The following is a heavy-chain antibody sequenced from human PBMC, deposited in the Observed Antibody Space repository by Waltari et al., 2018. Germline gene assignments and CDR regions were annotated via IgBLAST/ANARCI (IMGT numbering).Heavy chain of an antibody. V-gene: IGHV4-59*08. CDR1: GGSLTAYF. CDR3: ARWDSPGRYFGD. Sequence: QVQLQESGPGLVKPSETLSLTCSVSGGSLTAYFWNWIRQPPGKGLEWIGYIHHSGNTKCNPSLKIRLTMSADTSKSQFSLRLTSVTAADTAVYFCARWDSPGRYFGDWGQGAPVTVSS. D-gene: IGHD3-10*01. J-gene: IGHJ4*02. CDR2: IHHSGNT.